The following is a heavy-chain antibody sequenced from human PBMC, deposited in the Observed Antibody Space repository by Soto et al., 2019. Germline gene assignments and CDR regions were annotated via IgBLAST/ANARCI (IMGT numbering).Heavy chain of an antibody. D-gene: IGHD6-19*01. J-gene: IGHJ2*01. CDR2: ISAYNGNT. CDR1: GYTFTSYG. CDR3: ARLQWLYWYFDL. Sequence: ASVKVSCKASGYTFTSYGISWERQAPGQGLESMGWISAYNGNTNYAQKLQGRVTMTTDTSTSTAYMELRSLRSDDTAVYYCARLQWLYWYFDLWGRGTLVTSPQ. V-gene: IGHV1-18*01.